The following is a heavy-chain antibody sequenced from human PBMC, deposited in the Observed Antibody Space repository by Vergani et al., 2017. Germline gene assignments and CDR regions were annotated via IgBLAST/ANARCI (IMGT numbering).Heavy chain of an antibody. V-gene: IGHV4-30-4*08. CDR1: RGSISSGDYY. CDR2: IYYTGST. D-gene: IGHD4-17*01. CDR3: ARLRYGAYADY. Sequence: QVQLQESGPRLVQLSQTLSLTCTVSRGSISSGDYYWTWIRQPPGKGLEWIGNIYYTGSTYFDPSLKSRVTISVDTSKNQFSLKLSSGTAADTTVYYCARLRYGAYADYWGQGTLVTVSS. J-gene: IGHJ4*02.